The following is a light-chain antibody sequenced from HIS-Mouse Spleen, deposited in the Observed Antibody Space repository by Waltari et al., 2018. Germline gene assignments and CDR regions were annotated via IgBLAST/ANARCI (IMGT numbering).Light chain of an antibody. Sequence: DIQFTQSPSFLSASVGDRVTITCWASQGISSYLAWYQQKPGKAPKLLIYAASTLQSGVPSRFSGSGSGTEFTLTISSLQPEDFATYYCQQLNSYPQETFGGGTKVEIK. CDR2: AAS. CDR3: QQLNSYPQET. V-gene: IGKV1-9*01. CDR1: QGISSY. J-gene: IGKJ4*01.